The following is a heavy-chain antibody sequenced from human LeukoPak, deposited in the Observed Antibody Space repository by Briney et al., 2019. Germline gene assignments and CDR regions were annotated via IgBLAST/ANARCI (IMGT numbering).Heavy chain of an antibody. Sequence: PGGSLRLSCAASGFTFSGYVMTWVRQAPGKGLECVSSITFSSSHIYYADSVKGRFTISRDNTKDSLYLQMNSLRAGDTAIYYCARGPQFSGPGWFDPWGQGTLVTVSS. J-gene: IGHJ5*02. CDR3: ARGPQFSGPGWFDP. D-gene: IGHD3-10*01. CDR2: ITFSSSHI. V-gene: IGHV3-21*01. CDR1: GFTFSGYV.